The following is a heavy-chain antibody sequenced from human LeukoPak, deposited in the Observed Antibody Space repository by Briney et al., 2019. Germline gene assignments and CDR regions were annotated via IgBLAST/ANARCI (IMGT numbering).Heavy chain of an antibody. J-gene: IGHJ4*02. D-gene: IGHD3-16*02. CDR3: ARENYDYVWGSYRPPWYFDY. CDR1: GGSFSGYN. V-gene: IGHV4-34*01. CDR2: INHSGST. Sequence: SETLSLTCEVYGGSFSGYNCSWIRQPPGKGLEWIGEINHSGSTNYNPSLKSRVTISVDTSKNQFSLKLSSVTAADTAVYYCARENYDYVWGSYRPPWYFDYWGQGTLVTVSS.